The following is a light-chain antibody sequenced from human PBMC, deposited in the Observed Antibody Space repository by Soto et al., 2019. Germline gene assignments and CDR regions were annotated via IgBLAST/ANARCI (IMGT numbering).Light chain of an antibody. CDR3: KQRSNWPPIT. V-gene: IGKV3-11*01. CDR1: QSVSSY. Sequence: EIVLTQSPATLSLSPGERATLSCRASQSVSSYLAWYQQKPGQAPRLLIYDASNRATGIPARFSGSGSGTEFTLTTSSLEPEDFAVYYCKQRSNWPPITFGQGTRLEIK. J-gene: IGKJ5*01. CDR2: DAS.